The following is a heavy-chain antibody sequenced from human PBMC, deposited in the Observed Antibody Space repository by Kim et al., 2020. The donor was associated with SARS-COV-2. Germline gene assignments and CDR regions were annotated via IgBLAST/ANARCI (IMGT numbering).Heavy chain of an antibody. CDR2: IYYSGST. CDR1: GGSISSSSYY. D-gene: IGHD5-18*01. V-gene: IGHV4-39*01. Sequence: SETLSLTCTVSGGSISSSSYYWGWIRQPPGKGLEWIGSIYYSGSTYYNPSLKSRVTISVDTSKNQFSLKLSSVTAADTAVYYCATRRGYSSVYWGQGTLVTVSS. J-gene: IGHJ4*02. CDR3: ATRRGYSSVY.